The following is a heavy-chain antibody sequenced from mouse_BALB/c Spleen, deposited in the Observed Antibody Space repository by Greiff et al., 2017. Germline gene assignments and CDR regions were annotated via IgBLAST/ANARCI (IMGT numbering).Heavy chain of an antibody. V-gene: IGHV1-31*01. CDR1: GYSFTGYY. CDR2: INPYNGAT. J-gene: IGHJ4*01. CDR3: ARTSTMITYYYAMDY. D-gene: IGHD2-4*01. Sequence: VQLQQSGPELVKPGASVKISCKASGYSFTGYYMHWVKQSHVKSLEWIGRINPYNGATSYNQNFKDKASLTVDKSSSTAYMELHSLTSEDSAVYYSARTSTMITYYYAMDYWGQGTSVTVSS.